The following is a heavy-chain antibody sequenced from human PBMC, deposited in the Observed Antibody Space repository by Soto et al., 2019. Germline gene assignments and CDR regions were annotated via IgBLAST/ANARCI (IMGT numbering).Heavy chain of an antibody. CDR1: GYSFATSG. V-gene: IGHV1-18*01. CDR2: ISVYNGNT. D-gene: IGHD3-22*01. Sequence: QVKLVQSGTDVKKAGASIKVSCKASGYSFATSGMTWVRQDPGQGLEWMGWISVYNGNTNYDQNLQDSGTMTTHKYTNTAYLEVRNLRSDDTAVYYCARAGQYYDASGYADWGQGTLVTVSS. J-gene: IGHJ4*02. CDR3: ARAGQYYDASGYAD.